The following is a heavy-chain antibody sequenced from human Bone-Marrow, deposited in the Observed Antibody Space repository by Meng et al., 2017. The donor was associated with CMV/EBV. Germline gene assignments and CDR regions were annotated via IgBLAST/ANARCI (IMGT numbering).Heavy chain of an antibody. CDR1: GFTFSGSA. Sequence: GGPLRLSCAASGFTFSGSAMHWVRQASGKGLEWVGRIRSKANSYATAYAASVKGRFTISRDDSKNTAYLQMNSLKTEDTAVYYCTRDYDLEGPYYYYGMDVWGQGTTVTVSS. CDR3: TRDYDLEGPYYYYGMDV. CDR2: IRSKANSYAT. D-gene: IGHD3-3*01. J-gene: IGHJ6*02. V-gene: IGHV3-73*01.